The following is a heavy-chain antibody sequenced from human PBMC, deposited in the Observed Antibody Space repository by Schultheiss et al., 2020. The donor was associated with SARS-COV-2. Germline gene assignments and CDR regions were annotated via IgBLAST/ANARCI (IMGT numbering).Heavy chain of an antibody. CDR3: ARDLIVGPAAMDYSNQTDI. J-gene: IGHJ3*02. CDR2: INPNSGGT. D-gene: IGHD4-11*01. CDR1: GYTFTSYY. Sequence: ASVKVSCKASGYTFTSYYMHWVRQAPGQGLEWMGWINPNSGGTNYAQKFQGRVTMTRNTSISTAYMELSRLRSDDTAVYYFARDLIVGPAAMDYSNQTDIWGQGTRVTVSS. V-gene: IGHV1-2*02.